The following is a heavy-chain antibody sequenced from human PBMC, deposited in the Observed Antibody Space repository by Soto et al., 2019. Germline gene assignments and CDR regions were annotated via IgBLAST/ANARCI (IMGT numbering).Heavy chain of an antibody. CDR2: IYSGGST. J-gene: IGHJ4*02. CDR1: GFTVSSNY. V-gene: IGHV3-53*05. D-gene: IGHD3-10*01. CDR3: TRFRFLVVPFDH. Sequence: GGSLRLSCAASGFTVSSNYMSWVRQAPGKGLEWVSVIYSGGSTYYADSVKDRFTISRDDSKSIAYLQMNSLKIEDTAVYYCTRFRFLVVPFDHWGQGTLVTSPQ.